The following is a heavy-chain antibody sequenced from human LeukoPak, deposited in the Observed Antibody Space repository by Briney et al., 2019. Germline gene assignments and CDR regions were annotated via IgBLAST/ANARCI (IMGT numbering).Heavy chain of an antibody. CDR2: ISSSSSYI. V-gene: IGHV3-21*01. CDR3: ACFSLSSGWYYFDY. CDR1: GFTFNNHG. D-gene: IGHD6-19*01. Sequence: GGSLRLSCAASGFTFNNHGMNWVRQAPGKGLEWVSSISSSSSYIYYADSVKGRFTISRDNAKNSLYLQMNSLRAEDTAVYYCACFSLSSGWYYFDYWGQGTLVTVSS. J-gene: IGHJ4*02.